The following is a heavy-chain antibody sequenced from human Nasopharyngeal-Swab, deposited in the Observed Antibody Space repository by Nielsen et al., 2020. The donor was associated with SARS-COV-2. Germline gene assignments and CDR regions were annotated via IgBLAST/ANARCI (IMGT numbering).Heavy chain of an antibody. CDR2: VYHSGST. Sequence: GSLRLSCAVSGYSISSDNYWACIRQSSGKGLEWIGSVYHSGSTYYNPSLKSRATISVDTSNNQFSLKLTSVTAADTAVYYCGRHGAGTGGNRVYYYYYVNVWGKGTTVTVSS. J-gene: IGHJ6*03. CDR3: GRHGAGTGGNRVYYYYYVNV. D-gene: IGHD1-1*01. CDR1: GYSISSDNY. V-gene: IGHV4-38-2*01.